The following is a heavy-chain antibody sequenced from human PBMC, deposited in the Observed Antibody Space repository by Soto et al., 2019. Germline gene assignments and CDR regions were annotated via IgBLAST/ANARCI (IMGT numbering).Heavy chain of an antibody. D-gene: IGHD2-21*02. J-gene: IGHJ5*02. CDR1: GYILSSYY. CDR2: INPRGGST. CDR3: ARSYCGCDCPNNWFDT. V-gene: IGHV1-46*01. Sequence: QVQLVQSGAEVKKPGSSVKLSCKASGYILSSYYMHWVRQAPGQGLEWMGIINPRGGSTTYAQKCQDRVTMTRDRSTSTVYMALSSLTSDDTAMYHCARSYCGCDCPNNWFDTWGQGTLVTVSS.